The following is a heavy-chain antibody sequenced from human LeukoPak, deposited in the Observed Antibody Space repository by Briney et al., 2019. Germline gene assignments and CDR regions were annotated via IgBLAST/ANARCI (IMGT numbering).Heavy chain of an antibody. CDR2: IYYSGST. Sequence: SETLSLTCTVSGGSVSSGSYYWSWIRQPPGKGLEWIGYIYYSGSTNYNPSLKSRVTISVDTSKNQFSLKLSSVTAADTAVYYCARGSEDIVVVPAASPEFDYRGQGTLVTVSS. D-gene: IGHD2-2*01. V-gene: IGHV4-61*01. CDR3: ARGSEDIVVVPAASPEFDY. CDR1: GGSVSSGSYY. J-gene: IGHJ4*02.